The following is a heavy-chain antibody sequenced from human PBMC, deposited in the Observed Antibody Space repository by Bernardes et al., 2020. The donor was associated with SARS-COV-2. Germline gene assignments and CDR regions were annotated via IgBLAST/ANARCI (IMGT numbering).Heavy chain of an antibody. J-gene: IGHJ4*02. Sequence: GGSLRLSCAVSGFNFSSYAMTWVRQAPGKGLEWVSAISGSGDNTYYADSVKGRFTISRDKSKNTLYLQMNSLRAEDTALYYCANLYGSETYYFDYWGQGTLVTVSS. CDR3: ANLYGSETYYFDY. V-gene: IGHV3-23*01. D-gene: IGHD3-10*01. CDR1: GFNFSSYA. CDR2: ISGSGDNT.